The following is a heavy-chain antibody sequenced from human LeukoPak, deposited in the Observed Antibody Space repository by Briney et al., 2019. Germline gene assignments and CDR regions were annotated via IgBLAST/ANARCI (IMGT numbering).Heavy chain of an antibody. CDR2: ISRNSGSI. Sequence: GRSLRLSCAASGFTFDDYDMHWVRQAPGKGLEWVSGISRNSGSIGYADSVKGRFTISRDNAKNSLYLQMNSLRAEDTALYYCAKIDLPYDSSGYRRDYWSFDLWGRGTLVTVSS. CDR1: GFTFDDYD. D-gene: IGHD3-22*01. J-gene: IGHJ2*01. CDR3: AKIDLPYDSSGYRRDYWSFDL. V-gene: IGHV3-9*01.